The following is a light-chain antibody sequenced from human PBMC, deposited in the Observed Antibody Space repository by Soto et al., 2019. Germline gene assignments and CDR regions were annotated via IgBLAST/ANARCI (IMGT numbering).Light chain of an antibody. CDR3: QQYHCYPRT. J-gene: IGKJ1*01. V-gene: IGKV1-5*01. Sequence: IHMTLSPSTLSACVIDRVRTTFLGSQSIGSSLDWYQLKPGKATSLLIYAASRWESGVPSRFSGSGSGTEFTLTIFSLQADDFACYYCQQYHCYPRTFGQGTKVDIK. CDR1: QSIGSS. CDR2: AAS.